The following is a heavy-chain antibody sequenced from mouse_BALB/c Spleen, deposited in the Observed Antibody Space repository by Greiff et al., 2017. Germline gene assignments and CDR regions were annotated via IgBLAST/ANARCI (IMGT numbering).Heavy chain of an antibody. CDR2: ISYSGST. Sequence: EVNLVESGPGLVKPSQSLSLTCTVTGYSITSDYAWNWIRQFPGNKLEWMGYISYSGSTSYNPSLKSRISITRDTSKNQFFLQLNSVTTEDTATYYCAREDYDYDGYAMDYWGQGTSVTVSS. CDR1: GYSITSDYA. V-gene: IGHV3-2*02. CDR3: AREDYDYDGYAMDY. D-gene: IGHD2-4*01. J-gene: IGHJ4*01.